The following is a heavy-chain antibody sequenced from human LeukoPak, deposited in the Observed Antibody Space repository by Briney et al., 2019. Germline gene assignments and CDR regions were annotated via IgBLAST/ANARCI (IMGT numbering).Heavy chain of an antibody. J-gene: IGHJ4*02. Sequence: PGGSLRLSCAASGFTFSSYAMSWVRQAPGKGLEWVSAISGSGGSTYYAGSVKGRFTISRDNSRNTLYLQMNSLRAEDTAVYYCANGAGQYYYGSGSYNYWGQGTLVTVSS. CDR1: GFTFSSYA. CDR3: ANGAGQYYYGSGSYNY. CDR2: ISGSGGST. V-gene: IGHV3-23*01. D-gene: IGHD3-10*01.